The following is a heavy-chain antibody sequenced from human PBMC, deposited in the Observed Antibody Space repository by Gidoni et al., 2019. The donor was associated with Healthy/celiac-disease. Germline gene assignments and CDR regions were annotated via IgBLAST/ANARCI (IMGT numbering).Heavy chain of an antibody. Sequence: QVQLVQSGAEVTKPGASVKVSCKASGYTFTGYYMHWVRQAPGQGLDWMGRINPNSGGTNYAQKYQGRVTMTRDTSSSTAYMELSRLRSEDTAVYYCARDRVLWWPDYWGQGTLVTVSS. V-gene: IGHV1-2*06. CDR1: GYTFTGYY. CDR2: INPNSGGT. D-gene: IGHD2-21*01. J-gene: IGHJ4*02. CDR3: ARDRVLWWPDY.